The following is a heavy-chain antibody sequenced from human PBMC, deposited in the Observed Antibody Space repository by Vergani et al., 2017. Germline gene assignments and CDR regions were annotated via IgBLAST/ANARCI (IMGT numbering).Heavy chain of an antibody. Sequence: QAQLQESGPRLVKPSQTLALTCTVSGGSISSSSYYWGWIRHPPGKGLGWIGRSYYSGSTPYNPSLKSRVTISVDTSKNDFSLKVTSVTAADTAVYYCTRQPQEGASGPPSVPTWGQGISVIVSS. CDR2: SYYSGST. V-gene: IGHV4-39*01. CDR3: TRQPQEGASGPPSVPT. CDR1: GGSISSSSYY. D-gene: IGHD5-12*01. J-gene: IGHJ4*02.